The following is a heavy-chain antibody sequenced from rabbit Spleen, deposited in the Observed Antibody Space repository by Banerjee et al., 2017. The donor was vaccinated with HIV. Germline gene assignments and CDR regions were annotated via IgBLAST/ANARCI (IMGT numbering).Heavy chain of an antibody. CDR3: GRDANGDVRLSRLDL. CDR2: IYAGSTGTT. CDR1: GFSFSPVNW. Sequence: QSVEESGGDLVKPGASLTLTCTASGFSFSPVNWIYWVRQAPGKGLEWIGTIYAGSTGTTDYAGWAKGRFTISKTSSTTVTLQLNSLTAADTATYFCGRDANGDVRLSRLDLWGPGTLVTVS. V-gene: IGHV1S40*01. D-gene: IGHD2-1*01. J-gene: IGHJ6*01.